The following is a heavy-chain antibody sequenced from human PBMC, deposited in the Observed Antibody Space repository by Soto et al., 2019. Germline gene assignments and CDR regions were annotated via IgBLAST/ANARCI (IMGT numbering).Heavy chain of an antibody. J-gene: IGHJ4*02. CDR2: ISSSSSTI. V-gene: IGHV3-48*01. CDR3: AREVSYSGPSGDY. CDR1: GFTFSSYS. D-gene: IGHD1-26*01. Sequence: EVQLVESGGGLVQPGGSLRLSCAASGFTFSSYSMNWVRQAPGKGLEWVSYISSSSSTIYYADSVKGRFTISRDNAKNSLYLQMSSLRAEDTAVYYCAREVSYSGPSGDYWGQGTLVTVSS.